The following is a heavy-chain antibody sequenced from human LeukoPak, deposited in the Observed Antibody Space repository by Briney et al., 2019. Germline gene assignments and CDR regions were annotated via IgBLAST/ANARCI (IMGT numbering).Heavy chain of an antibody. J-gene: IGHJ3*02. CDR1: GLTFSNFA. Sequence: GGSLRLSCAASGLTFSNFAMSWVRQAPGKGLEWVSAISGSGGNTYYADSVEGRFTISRDNTKNTLHLQMNSLRADDTALYYCAKAEYDDYAGDAFDIWGQGTMVTVSS. CDR3: AKAEYDDYAGDAFDI. V-gene: IGHV3-23*01. D-gene: IGHD4-17*01. CDR2: ISGSGGNT.